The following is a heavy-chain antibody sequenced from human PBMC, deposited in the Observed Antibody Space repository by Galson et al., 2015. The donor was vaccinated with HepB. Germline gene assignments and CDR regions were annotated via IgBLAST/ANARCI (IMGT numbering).Heavy chain of an antibody. J-gene: IGHJ4*02. D-gene: IGHD5-18*01. Sequence: SLRLSCAASGFTFSSYGMHWVRQAPGKGLEWVAVISYDGSNKYYADSVKGRFTISRDNSKNTLYLQMNSLRAEDTAVYYCAKDINVDTGSDYWGQGTLVTVSS. CDR2: ISYDGSNK. CDR3: AKDINVDTGSDY. V-gene: IGHV3-30*18. CDR1: GFTFSSYG.